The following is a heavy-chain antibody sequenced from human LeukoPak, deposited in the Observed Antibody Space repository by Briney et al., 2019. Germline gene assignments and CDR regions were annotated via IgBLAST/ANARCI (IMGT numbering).Heavy chain of an antibody. CDR1: GGSISSGGYS. CDR3: ARGGSTLFDY. Sequence: PSETLSLTCAVSGGSISSGGYSWRWIRQPPGKGLEWIGYIYHSGSTYYNPSLKSRVTISVDRSKNQFSLKLSSVTAADTAVYYCARGGSTLFDYWGQGTLVTVSS. J-gene: IGHJ4*02. D-gene: IGHD5/OR15-5a*01. CDR2: IYHSGST. V-gene: IGHV4-30-2*01.